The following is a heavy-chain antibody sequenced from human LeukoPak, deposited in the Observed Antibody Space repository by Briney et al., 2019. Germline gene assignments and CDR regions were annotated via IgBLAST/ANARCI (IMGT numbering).Heavy chain of an antibody. J-gene: IGHJ4*02. CDR1: GFTVSSNY. CDR2: IYSGGST. Sequence: PGGSLRLSCAASGFTVSSNYMSWVRQAPGKGLEWVSVIYSGGSTYYADSAKGRFTISRHNSKNTLYLQMNSLRAEDTAVYYCARYYDILTGYYFDYWGQGTLVTVSS. D-gene: IGHD3-9*01. CDR3: ARYYDILTGYYFDY. V-gene: IGHV3-53*04.